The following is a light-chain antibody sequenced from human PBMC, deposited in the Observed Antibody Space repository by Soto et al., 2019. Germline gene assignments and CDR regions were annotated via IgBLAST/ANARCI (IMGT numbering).Light chain of an antibody. V-gene: IGKV3D-20*01. J-gene: IGKJ4*01. CDR2: DAS. Sequence: EIVLTQSPATLSLSPGERATLSCGASQSVNSNYLAWHQQKPGLAPRVLIYDASRRATGIPDRFSGSGSGTDFTLTISRLEPEDFAVYYCQQYGTSPLTFGGGTSVEIK. CDR3: QQYGTSPLT. CDR1: QSVNSNY.